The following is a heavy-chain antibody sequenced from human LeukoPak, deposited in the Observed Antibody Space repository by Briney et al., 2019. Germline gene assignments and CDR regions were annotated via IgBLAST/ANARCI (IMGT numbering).Heavy chain of an antibody. D-gene: IGHD3-16*01. V-gene: IGHV1-8*03. CDR2: MNPNSGDT. J-gene: IGHJ4*02. Sequence: EASVKVSCKASGYTFTNYPINWVRQATGQGLEWMGWMNPNSGDTVYAQKFRGRFTVTRNTSVNTAYMELSSLRSEDTAVYYCATWGDWGQGTLVTVSS. CDR1: GYTFTNYP. CDR3: ATWGD.